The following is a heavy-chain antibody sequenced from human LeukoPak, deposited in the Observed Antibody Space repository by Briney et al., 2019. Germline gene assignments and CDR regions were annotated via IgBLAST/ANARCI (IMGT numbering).Heavy chain of an antibody. CDR2: IYYSGST. Sequence: TSETLSLTCTVSGGSISSYYWSWIRQPPGKGLEWIGYIYYSGSTNYNPSLKSRVTISVDTSKNQFSLKLSSVTAADTAVYYCASGRKWFDPWGQGTLVTVSS. V-gene: IGHV4-59*08. CDR1: GGSISSYY. J-gene: IGHJ5*02. CDR3: ASGRKWFDP.